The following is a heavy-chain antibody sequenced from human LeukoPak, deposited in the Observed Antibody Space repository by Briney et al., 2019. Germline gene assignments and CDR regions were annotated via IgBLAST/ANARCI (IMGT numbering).Heavy chain of an antibody. CDR2: ISAYNGNT. CDR1: GYTFTSYG. J-gene: IGHJ4*02. D-gene: IGHD7-27*01. Sequence: ASVKVSCKASGYTFTSYGISWVREAPGQGLEWMGWISAYNGNTNYAQKLQGRVTMTTDTSTSTAYMELRSLRSDDTAVYYCARVLTTGEHFAYWGQGTLVTVSS. CDR3: ARVLTTGEHFAY. V-gene: IGHV1-18*01.